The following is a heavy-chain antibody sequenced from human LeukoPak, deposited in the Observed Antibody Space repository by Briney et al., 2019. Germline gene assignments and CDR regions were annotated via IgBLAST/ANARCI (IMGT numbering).Heavy chain of an antibody. V-gene: IGHV4-34*01. CDR3: ARDGPYAGELDY. J-gene: IGHJ4*02. CDR1: GGSFSGYY. Sequence: PAETLSLTCAVYGGSFSGYYWSWIRQPPGKGLEWIGEINHSGSTNYNPSLKSRVTISVDTSKNQFSLKLSSVTAADTAVYYCARDGPYAGELDYWGQGTLVTVSS. CDR2: INHSGST. D-gene: IGHD3-16*01.